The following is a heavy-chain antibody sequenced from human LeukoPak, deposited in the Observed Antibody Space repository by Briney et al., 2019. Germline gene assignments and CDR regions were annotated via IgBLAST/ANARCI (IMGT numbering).Heavy chain of an antibody. V-gene: IGHV4-59*08. D-gene: IGHD2-15*01. CDR2: IFYSGHT. CDR3: ATCKENKLATPGFDY. Sequence: SEPLSLTCAVSGDSLNTYFWNWIRQTPGKGLEWIGYIFYSGHTAYNPSLKSRVTISVDTSKTQFSLSLRSVTAAHTPVYFCATCKENKLATPGFDYWGQGTLVTVSS. CDR1: GDSLNTYF. J-gene: IGHJ4*02.